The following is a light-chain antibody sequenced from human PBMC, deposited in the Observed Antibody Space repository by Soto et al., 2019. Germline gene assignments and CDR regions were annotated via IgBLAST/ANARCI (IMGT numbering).Light chain of an antibody. V-gene: IGLV2-14*01. CDR3: HSFTRSSTPRV. CDR1: SSDVGGYNY. J-gene: IGLJ1*01. CDR2: DVS. Sequence: QSALTQPASVSGSPGQSLTISCTGTSSDVGGYNYVSWYQQHPGKAPKLMIYDVSNRPSGVSNRFSGSKSGNTASLTISGLKAEDEADYYCHSFTRSSTPRVFGTGTKLTVL.